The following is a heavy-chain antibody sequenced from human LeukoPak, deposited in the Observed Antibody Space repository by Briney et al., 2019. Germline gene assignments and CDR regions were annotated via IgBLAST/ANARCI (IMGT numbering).Heavy chain of an antibody. CDR1: RLIFRNYA. D-gene: IGHD3-16*01. J-gene: IGHJ3*02. V-gene: IGHV3-23*01. CDR2: ISGTADSK. Sequence: GGSLRLSCAASRLIFRNYAMSWVRQAPGRGLEWLSIISGTADSKYYADSVKGRFTISRDNPRSTLYLETNILRAEDTAVYYCAKADATIGGAFDTWGQGTMVIVSS. CDR3: AKADATIGGAFDT.